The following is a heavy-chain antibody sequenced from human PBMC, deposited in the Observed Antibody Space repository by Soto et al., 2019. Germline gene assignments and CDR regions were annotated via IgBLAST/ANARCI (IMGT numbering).Heavy chain of an antibody. J-gene: IGHJ6*02. CDR3: ARDRKYCSSTSCYKGVGYYYYYGMDV. D-gene: IGHD2-2*02. Sequence: GGSLRLSCAASGFTFSSYAMHWVRQAPGKGLEWVAVISYDGSNKYYADSVKGRFTISRDNSKNTLYLQMNSLRAEDTAVYYCARDRKYCSSTSCYKGVGYYYYYGMDVWGQGTTVTVSS. CDR1: GFTFSSYA. V-gene: IGHV3-30-3*01. CDR2: ISYDGSNK.